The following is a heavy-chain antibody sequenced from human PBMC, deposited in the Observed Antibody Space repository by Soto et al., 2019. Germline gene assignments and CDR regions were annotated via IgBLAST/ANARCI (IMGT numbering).Heavy chain of an antibody. CDR2: TDTADRT. D-gene: IGHD3-3*01. CDR1: SFTVSDNY. V-gene: IGHV3-53*01. J-gene: IGHJ6*02. Sequence: PGGSLRLSCAAFSFTVSDNYMTWVRQPPGKGLEWISVTDTADRTYYADSVKGRFTTSRDNSRNTLHLQMNSLRVDDTAVYYCARGATYYDFWSGYYTAYDKYGMDVWGQGTTVTVSS. CDR3: ARGATYYDFWSGYYTAYDKYGMDV.